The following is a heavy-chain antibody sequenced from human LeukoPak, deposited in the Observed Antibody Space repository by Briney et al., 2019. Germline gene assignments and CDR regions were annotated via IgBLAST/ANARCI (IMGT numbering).Heavy chain of an antibody. CDR2: INPNSGGT. D-gene: IGHD2-15*01. Sequence: GASVKVSCKASGYTFTGYYMHWVRQAPGQGLEWMGWINPNSGGTNYAQKIQGRVTMTRDTSISTAYMELSRLRSDDTAVYYCAVAREVRYFDYWGQGTLVTVSS. V-gene: IGHV1-2*02. J-gene: IGHJ4*02. CDR1: GYTFTGYY. CDR3: AVAREVRYFDY.